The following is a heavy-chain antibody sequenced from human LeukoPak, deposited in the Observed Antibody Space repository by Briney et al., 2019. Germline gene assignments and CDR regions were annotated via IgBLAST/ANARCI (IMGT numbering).Heavy chain of an antibody. J-gene: IGHJ4*02. V-gene: IGHV3-74*01. D-gene: IGHD6-13*01. CDR1: GFTFSSYW. CDR2: INSDGSST. Sequence: GGSLRLSCAASGFTFSSYWMHWVRQAPGKGLVWVSRINSDGSSTNYADSVKGRFTISRDNAKKTLYLQMNRLRAEDTAVYYCARVKAAACKGIDYWGQGTLVTVSS. CDR3: ARVKAAACKGIDY.